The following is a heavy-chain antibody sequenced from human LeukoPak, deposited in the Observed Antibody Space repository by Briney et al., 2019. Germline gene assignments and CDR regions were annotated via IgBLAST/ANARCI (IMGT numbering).Heavy chain of an antibody. CDR2: ISGYNGNT. CDR3: ARDPSEVSSGWYNWFDP. Sequence: GASVKVSCKASGYTFTSYGISWVRQAPGQGLEWMGWISGYNGNTNYAQKFQGRVTITRDTSASTAYMELSSLRSEDTAVYYCARDPSEVSSGWYNWFDPWGQGTLVTVSS. D-gene: IGHD6-19*01. V-gene: IGHV1-18*01. J-gene: IGHJ5*02. CDR1: GYTFTSYG.